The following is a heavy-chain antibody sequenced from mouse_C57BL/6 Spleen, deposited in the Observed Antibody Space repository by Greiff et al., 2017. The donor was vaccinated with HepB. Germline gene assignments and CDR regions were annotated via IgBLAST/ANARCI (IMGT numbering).Heavy chain of an antibody. J-gene: IGHJ4*01. CDR3: ARSTTVVPFYAMDY. CDR1: GYAFTNYL. D-gene: IGHD1-1*01. CDR2: INPGSGGT. Sequence: QVQLQQSGAELVRPGTSVKVSCKASGYAFTNYLIAWVKQRPGQGLEWIGVINPGSGGTNYNEKFKGKATLTADKSSSTAYMQLSSLTSEDSAVYFCARSTTVVPFYAMDYWGQGTSVTVSS. V-gene: IGHV1-54*01.